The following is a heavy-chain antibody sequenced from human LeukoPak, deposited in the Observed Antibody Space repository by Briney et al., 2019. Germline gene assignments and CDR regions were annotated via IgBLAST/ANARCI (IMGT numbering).Heavy chain of an antibody. Sequence: ASVKVSCKASGYTFTGYYMHWVRQAPGQGLEWMGRINPNSGGTNYAQKFQGRVTMTRDTSISTAYMELSRLRYDDTAVYYCARDLYRWNSLDYWGQGTPVTVSS. D-gene: IGHD1-7*01. V-gene: IGHV1-2*06. J-gene: IGHJ4*02. CDR2: INPNSGGT. CDR3: ARDLYRWNSLDY. CDR1: GYTFTGYY.